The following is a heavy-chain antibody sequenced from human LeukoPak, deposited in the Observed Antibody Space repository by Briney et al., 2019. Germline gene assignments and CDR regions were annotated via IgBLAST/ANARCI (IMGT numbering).Heavy chain of an antibody. CDR2: IIPNSGGT. CDR1: GYTFTGYY. V-gene: IGHV1-2*02. J-gene: IGHJ6*02. D-gene: IGHD3-9*01. CDR3: ATGGYDILTGSPRYYYYYGMDV. Sequence: ASVKVSCKASGYTFTGYYMHWVLQAPGQGLEWMGWIIPNSGGTNYAQKFQGRVTMTRDTSISTAYMELSRLRSDDTAVYYCATGGYDILTGSPRYYYYYGMDVWGQGTTVTVSS.